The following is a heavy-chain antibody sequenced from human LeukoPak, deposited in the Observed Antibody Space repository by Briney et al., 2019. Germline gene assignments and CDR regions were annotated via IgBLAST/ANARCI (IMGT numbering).Heavy chain of an antibody. D-gene: IGHD3-10*01. J-gene: IGHJ4*02. CDR3: ARELLWFGELMGN. V-gene: IGHV1-69*04. CDR1: GYTFTGYY. CDR2: IIPILGIA. Sequence: SVKVSCKASGYTFTGYYMHWVRQAPGQGLEWMGRIIPILGIANYAQKFQGRVTITADKSTSTAYMELSSLRSEDTAVYYCARELLWFGELMGNWGQGTLVTVSS.